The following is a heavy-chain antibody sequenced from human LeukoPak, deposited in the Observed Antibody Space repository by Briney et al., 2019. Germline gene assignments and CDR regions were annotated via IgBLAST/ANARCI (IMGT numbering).Heavy chain of an antibody. V-gene: IGHV3-33*01. CDR1: GFTFSSFG. J-gene: IGHJ6*02. D-gene: IGHD2-15*01. Sequence: GGSLRLSCAASGFTFSSFGIHWVRQAPGKGLEWVAIVWYDGSNKYYADSVKGRFTISRDNSKNTLYLQMNSLRAEATAVYYCARDVVSATQTFSYGMDVWGQGTTVTVSS. CDR3: ARDVVSATQTFSYGMDV. CDR2: VWYDGSNK.